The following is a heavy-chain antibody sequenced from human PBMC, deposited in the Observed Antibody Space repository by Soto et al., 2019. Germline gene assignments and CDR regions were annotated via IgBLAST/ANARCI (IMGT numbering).Heavy chain of an antibody. CDR2: IYPSDSDT. J-gene: IGHJ6*02. V-gene: IGHV5-51*01. CDR1: GYSFTSYW. Sequence: PGESLKISCKGSGYSFTSYWIGWVRQMPGKGLEWMGIIYPSDSDTRYSPSFQGQVTISADKSISTAYLQWSSLKASDTAMYYCARRTVADYYYYGMDVWGQGTTVTVSS. CDR3: ARRTVADYYYYGMDV. D-gene: IGHD6-19*01.